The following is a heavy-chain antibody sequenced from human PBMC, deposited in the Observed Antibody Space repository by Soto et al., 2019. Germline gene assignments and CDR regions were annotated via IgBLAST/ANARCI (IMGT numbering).Heavy chain of an antibody. J-gene: IGHJ4*02. V-gene: IGHV3-74*01. Sequence: EVQLVESGGGLVQPGGSLRLSCAASGFTFSSSWMHWVRQAPGKGLVWVSRINPDGSITTNVDSVQGRFTISRDNAKNTLYRQMNSLGADDMAVYYCVREVLGPDGYWGQGTLVTVSS. CDR2: INPDGSIT. CDR3: VREVLGPDGY. CDR1: GFTFSSSW. D-gene: IGHD1-26*01.